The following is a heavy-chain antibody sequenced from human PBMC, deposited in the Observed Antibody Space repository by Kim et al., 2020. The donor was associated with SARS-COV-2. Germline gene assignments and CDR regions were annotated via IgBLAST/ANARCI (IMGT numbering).Heavy chain of an antibody. J-gene: IGHJ6*02. CDR3: ARVTYYYGSGSYKFYYYGMDV. D-gene: IGHD3-10*01. CDR1: GFTFSSYG. Sequence: GGSLRLSCAASGFTFSSYGMHWVRQAPGKGLEWVAVISYDGSNKYYADSVKGRFTISRDNSKNTLYLQMNSLRAEDTAVYYCARVTYYYGSGSYKFYYYGMDVWGQGTTVTVSS. V-gene: IGHV3-33*05. CDR2: ISYDGSNK.